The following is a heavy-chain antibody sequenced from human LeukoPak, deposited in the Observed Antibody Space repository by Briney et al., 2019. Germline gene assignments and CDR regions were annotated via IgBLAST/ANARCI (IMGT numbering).Heavy chain of an antibody. CDR2: IYYSGST. Sequence: KPSETLSLTCTVSGGSISSSSYYWGWIRQPPGKGLEWIGSIYYSGSTYYNPSLKSRATISVDTSKNQFSLKLSSVTAADTAVYYCARHSGPKVQEYSGSLDAFDIWGQGTMVTVSS. J-gene: IGHJ3*02. D-gene: IGHD1-26*01. V-gene: IGHV4-39*01. CDR3: ARHSGPKVQEYSGSLDAFDI. CDR1: GGSISSSSYY.